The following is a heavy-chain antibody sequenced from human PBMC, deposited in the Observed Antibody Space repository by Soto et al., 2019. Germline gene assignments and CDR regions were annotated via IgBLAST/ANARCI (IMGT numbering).Heavy chain of an antibody. D-gene: IGHD4-4*01. Sequence: SETLSLTCTVSGGSISSYYWSWIRQPPGKGLEWIGYIYYSGSTNYNPSLKSRVTISVDTSKNQFSLKLSSVTAADTAVYYCARGGDGYSTFDYWGQGTLVTVSS. V-gene: IGHV4-59*01. CDR3: ARGGDGYSTFDY. CDR1: GGSISSYY. CDR2: IYYSGST. J-gene: IGHJ4*02.